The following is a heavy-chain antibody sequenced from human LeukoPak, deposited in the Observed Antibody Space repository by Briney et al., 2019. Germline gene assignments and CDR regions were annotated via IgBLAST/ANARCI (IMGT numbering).Heavy chain of an antibody. CDR3: ARAPSEIGGYYPEYFRH. V-gene: IGHV3-74*01. CDR2: IISDGST. J-gene: IGHJ1*01. Sequence: GGSLRLSCAASGFTFSSYWMHWVGQAPGKGLVWVSRIISDGSTNYADSVKGRFTSSRDNAKNTVSLQMNSLRAEDTGVYYCARAPSEIGGYYPEYFRHWGQGTLVTDSS. CDR1: GFTFSSYW. D-gene: IGHD3-22*01.